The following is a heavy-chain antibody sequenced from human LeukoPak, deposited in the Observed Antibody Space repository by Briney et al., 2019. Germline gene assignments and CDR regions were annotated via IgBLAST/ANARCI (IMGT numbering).Heavy chain of an antibody. CDR1: GFTFSTYS. V-gene: IGHV3-21*04. D-gene: IGHD6-13*01. J-gene: IGHJ4*02. Sequence: PGGSLRLSCAASGFTFSTYSMNWVRQVPGKGLEWVSSISSGSTYKYYADSVKGRFTISRDNSKNTLYLQMNSLRAEDTAVYYCAKTLSSSSSSWTQGLDYWGQGTLVTVSS. CDR2: ISSGSTYK. CDR3: AKTLSSSSSSWTQGLDY.